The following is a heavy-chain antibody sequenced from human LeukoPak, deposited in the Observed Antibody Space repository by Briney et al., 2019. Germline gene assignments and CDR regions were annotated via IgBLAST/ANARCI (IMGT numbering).Heavy chain of an antibody. V-gene: IGHV3-7*01. Sequence: GGSLRLSCAASGFTFSSYWMSWVREAPGKGLEWVANIKQDGSEKYYVDSVKGRFTISRDNAKNSVYLQMNSLRAEDTAVYYCARDHGNNWNYGYYYYMDVWGKGTTVTVSS. CDR3: ARDHGNNWNYGYYYYMDV. D-gene: IGHD1-7*01. CDR1: GFTFSSYW. CDR2: IKQDGSEK. J-gene: IGHJ6*03.